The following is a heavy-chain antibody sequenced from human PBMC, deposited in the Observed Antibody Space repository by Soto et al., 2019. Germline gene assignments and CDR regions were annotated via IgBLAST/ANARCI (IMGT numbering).Heavy chain of an antibody. Sequence: ASVKVSCKASGYTFTGYYMHWVRQAPGQGLEWMGWINPNSGGTNYAQKFQGRVTMTRDTSISTAYMELSRLRSDDTAVYYCAKVRYSSPMSYYYGMDVWGQGTTVTVSS. CDR1: GYTFTGYY. D-gene: IGHD6-19*01. CDR2: INPNSGGT. CDR3: AKVRYSSPMSYYYGMDV. V-gene: IGHV1-2*02. J-gene: IGHJ6*02.